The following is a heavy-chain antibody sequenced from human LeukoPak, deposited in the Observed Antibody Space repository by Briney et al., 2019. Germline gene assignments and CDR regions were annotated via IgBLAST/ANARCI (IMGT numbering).Heavy chain of an antibody. D-gene: IGHD3-3*01. CDR1: GGSFSGYY. Sequence: PSETLSLTCAVYGGSFSGYYWSWIRQPPGKGLEWIGEINHSGSTNYNPSLKGRVTISVDTSKNQFSLKLSSVTAADTAVYYCARALGVRFLEWLPSPYYMDVWGKGTTVTVSS. CDR2: INHSGST. V-gene: IGHV4-34*01. CDR3: ARALGVRFLEWLPSPYYMDV. J-gene: IGHJ6*03.